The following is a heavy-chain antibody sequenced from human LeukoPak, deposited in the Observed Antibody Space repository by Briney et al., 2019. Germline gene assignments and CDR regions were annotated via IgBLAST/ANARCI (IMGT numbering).Heavy chain of an antibody. Sequence: GGSLRLSCVAPGFTFSTFAMIWVRQPPGKGLEWVSSIFPGGGEIHYAGSVRGRFTISRDNSKSTLSLQMNSLRVEDTAIYYCATYRQVLLPFESWGQGTLVTVSS. CDR3: ATYRQVLLPFES. D-gene: IGHD2-8*02. CDR1: GFTFSTFA. CDR2: IFPGGGEI. V-gene: IGHV3-23*01. J-gene: IGHJ4*02.